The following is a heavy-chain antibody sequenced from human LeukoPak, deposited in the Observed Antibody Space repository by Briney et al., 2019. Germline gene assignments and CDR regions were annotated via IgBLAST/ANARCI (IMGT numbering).Heavy chain of an antibody. Sequence: GGSLRLSCAASGFTFSSSWMTWVRQTPGKGLEWVADIKEDGSEKYYVDSVKGRFTISRDNAKNSLYLQMNSLRAEDTALYYCATDVGADWGQGTLVTVSS. J-gene: IGHJ4*02. CDR3: ATDVGAD. V-gene: IGHV3-7*01. CDR2: IKEDGSEK. CDR1: GFTFSSSW.